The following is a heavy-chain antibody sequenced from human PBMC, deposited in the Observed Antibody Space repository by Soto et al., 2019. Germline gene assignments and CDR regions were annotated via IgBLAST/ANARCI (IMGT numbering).Heavy chain of an antibody. CDR3: ARDGYDFWSGNNWFDP. V-gene: IGHV4-59*01. D-gene: IGHD3-3*01. Sequence: SETLSLTCTVSGGSISSYYWSWIRQPPGKGLEWIGYIYYSGSTNYNPSLKSRVTISVDTSKNQFSLKLSSVTAADTAVYYCARDGYDFWSGNNWFDPWRRGTLVTVSS. CDR2: IYYSGST. J-gene: IGHJ5*02. CDR1: GGSISSYY.